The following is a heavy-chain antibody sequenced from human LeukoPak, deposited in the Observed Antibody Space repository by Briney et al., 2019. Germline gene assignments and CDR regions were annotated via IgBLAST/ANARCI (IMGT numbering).Heavy chain of an antibody. Sequence: TGGSLRLSCAASGFTFDDYGMSWVRQVPGKGLEWVSGINWNGGSTGYADSVKGRFTISRDNAKNSLYLQMDSLRVEDTALYYCARGIRFLEWLSGFDYWGQGTLVTVSS. CDR1: GFTFDDYG. D-gene: IGHD3-3*01. V-gene: IGHV3-20*04. J-gene: IGHJ4*02. CDR3: ARGIRFLEWLSGFDY. CDR2: INWNGGST.